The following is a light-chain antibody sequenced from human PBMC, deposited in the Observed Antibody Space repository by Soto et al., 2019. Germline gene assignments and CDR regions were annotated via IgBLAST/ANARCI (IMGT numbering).Light chain of an antibody. CDR2: DVD. CDR1: GRDVGSYNY. J-gene: IGLJ1*01. V-gene: IGLV2-11*01. Sequence: QSALTQPRSVSGSPGQSVTISCTGSGRDVGSYNYVSWYQQHPGKAPKLILFDVDKRPSGVPGRISGSKSANTASLTISGLQAEDEADYYCGSYAGTSTFVFGTGTKVTVL. CDR3: GSYAGTSTFV.